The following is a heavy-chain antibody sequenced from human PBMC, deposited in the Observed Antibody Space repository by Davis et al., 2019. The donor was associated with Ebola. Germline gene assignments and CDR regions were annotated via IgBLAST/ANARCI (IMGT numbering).Heavy chain of an antibody. CDR1: GFSFSSYW. D-gene: IGHD5-12*01. CDR3: ALIVAHKYYYYYGMEV. CDR2: INSDGSST. J-gene: IGHJ6*02. Sequence: GESLNISCAASGFSFSSYWMHWVRQAPGKGLVWVSRINSDGSSTSYADSVKGRFTTSRDNAKNTLYLQMNSLRAEDTAVYYWALIVAHKYYYYYGMEVWGQGTTVTVSS. V-gene: IGHV3-74*01.